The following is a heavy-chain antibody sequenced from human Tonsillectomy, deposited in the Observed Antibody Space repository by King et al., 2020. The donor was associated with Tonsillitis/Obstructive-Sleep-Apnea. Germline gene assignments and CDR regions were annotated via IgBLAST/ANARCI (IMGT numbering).Heavy chain of an antibody. CDR3: ASRAVNWFDP. D-gene: IGHD6-19*01. CDR1: GGSFSGYY. J-gene: IGHJ5*02. V-gene: IGHV4-34*01. CDR2: INHRGST. Sequence: VQLPQWGAGLLKPSETLSLTCAVYGGSFSGYYWSWIRQPPGKGLEWIGEINHRGSTNYNPSLKSRVTVSVDTSKNQFSLKMTSVTAAETAVYYCASRAVNWFDPWGQGTLVTVSS.